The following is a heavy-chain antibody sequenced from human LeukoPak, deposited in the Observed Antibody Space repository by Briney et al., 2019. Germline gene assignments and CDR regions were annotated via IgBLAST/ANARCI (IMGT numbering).Heavy chain of an antibody. CDR3: GKDQSQYSSDYYFDS. J-gene: IGHJ4*02. CDR2: IRYDGSNK. V-gene: IGHV3-30*02. CDR1: GFTFSSYG. Sequence: GGSLRLSCAASGFTFSSYGMHWVRQAPGKGLEWVAFIRYDGSNKYYADSVKGRFTISRDNSKNTLNLQMNSLRAEDTAVYYCGKDQSQYSSDYYFDSWGQGTLVTVSS. D-gene: IGHD3-10*01.